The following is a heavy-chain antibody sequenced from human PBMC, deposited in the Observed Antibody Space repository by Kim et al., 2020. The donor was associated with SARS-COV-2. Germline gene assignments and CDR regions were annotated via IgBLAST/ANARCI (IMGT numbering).Heavy chain of an antibody. Sequence: YNPSLKSRVTISVDTSKNQFSLKLSSVTAADTAVYYCARLDYGSGSYYGSWGQGTLVTVSS. J-gene: IGHJ4*02. CDR3: ARLDYGSGSYYGS. V-gene: IGHV4-59*08. D-gene: IGHD3-10*01.